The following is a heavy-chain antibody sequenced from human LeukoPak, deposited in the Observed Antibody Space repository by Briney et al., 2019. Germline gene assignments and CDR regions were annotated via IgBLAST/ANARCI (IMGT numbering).Heavy chain of an antibody. CDR3: VRGGIPAGGDFNFDY. J-gene: IGHJ4*02. D-gene: IGHD6-13*01. Sequence: GGSLRLSCAASGFTFDIYAIHWVRQAPGKGLEWTAVISYDGSKTYYTNSVKGRFTISRDNSKNTVYLQMNSLGAEDTAVYYCVRGGIPAGGDFNFDYWGRGTLVTVSS. CDR2: ISYDGSKT. CDR1: GFTFDIYA. V-gene: IGHV3-30-3*01.